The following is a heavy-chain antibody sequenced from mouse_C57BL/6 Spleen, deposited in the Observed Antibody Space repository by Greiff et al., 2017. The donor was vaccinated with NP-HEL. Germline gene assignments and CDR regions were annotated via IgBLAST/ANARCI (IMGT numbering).Heavy chain of an antibody. CDR1: GYAFSSSW. V-gene: IGHV1-82*01. Sequence: LVEPGASVKISCKASGYAFSSSWMNWVKQRPGKGLEWIGRIYPGDGNTNYNGKFKGKATLTADKSSSTAYMQLSSLTSEDSAVYFCARGAYLDYWGQGTTLTVSS. CDR2: IYPGDGNT. CDR3: ARGAYLDY. J-gene: IGHJ2*01.